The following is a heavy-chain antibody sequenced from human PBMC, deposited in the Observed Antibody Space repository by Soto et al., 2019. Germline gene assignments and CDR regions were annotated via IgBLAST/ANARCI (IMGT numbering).Heavy chain of an antibody. D-gene: IGHD4-17*01. J-gene: IGHJ4*02. V-gene: IGHV4-59*01. CDR2: IYYSGST. CDR3: ARDSYGDALDY. Sequence: QVQLQESGPGLVKPSETLSLTCTVSGGSISSYYWSWIRQPPGKGLECIGYIYYSGSTNYNPSLTSRVTFSVDTSKNQFSLKLTSVTAADTAVYYCARDSYGDALDYWCQGTLVSVSS. CDR1: GGSISSYY.